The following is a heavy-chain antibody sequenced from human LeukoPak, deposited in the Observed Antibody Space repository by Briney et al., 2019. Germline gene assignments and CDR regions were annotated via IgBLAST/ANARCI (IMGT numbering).Heavy chain of an antibody. CDR1: GGSISSYY. CDR2: IYTSGST. D-gene: IGHD3-22*01. V-gene: IGHV4-4*07. CDR3: AKDMYYDSSGPVFDY. J-gene: IGHJ4*02. Sequence: SETLSLTCTVSGGSISSYYWGWIRQPAGKGLGWIGRIYTSGSTNYNPSLKSRVSMSLDTSKNQFSLKLSSVTAADTAVYYCAKDMYYDSSGPVFDYWGQGTLVTVSS.